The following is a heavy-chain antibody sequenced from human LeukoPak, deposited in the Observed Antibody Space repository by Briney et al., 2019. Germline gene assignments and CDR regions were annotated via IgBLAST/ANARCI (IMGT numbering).Heavy chain of an antibody. D-gene: IGHD3-10*01. CDR3: ASSTHITMVRGVIISFDY. Sequence: GGSLRLSCAASGFTFSSYDMSWVRQAPGKGREWVSAISGSGGSKYYGDSVKGRFTISRDNSKNTLYLQMNSLRAEDTAVYYCASSTHITMVRGVIISFDYWGQGTLVTVSS. V-gene: IGHV3-23*01. CDR2: ISGSGGSK. J-gene: IGHJ4*02. CDR1: GFTFSSYD.